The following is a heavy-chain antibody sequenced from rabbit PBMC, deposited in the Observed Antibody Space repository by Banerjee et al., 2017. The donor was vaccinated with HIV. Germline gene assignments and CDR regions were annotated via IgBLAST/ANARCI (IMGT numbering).Heavy chain of an antibody. CDR2: IYPNFGST. CDR3: ARADSYGAYFNL. CDR1: GIDFSGYG. V-gene: IGHV1S47*01. J-gene: IGHJ4*01. Sequence: QEQLVESGGGLVTLGGSLTLTCNASGIDFSGYGISWVRQASGKGLEWITYIYPNFGSTDYASWVNGRFTISLDNAQNTVFLQMTSLTAADTATYFCARADSYGAYFNLWGPGTLVTVS. D-gene: IGHD6-1*01.